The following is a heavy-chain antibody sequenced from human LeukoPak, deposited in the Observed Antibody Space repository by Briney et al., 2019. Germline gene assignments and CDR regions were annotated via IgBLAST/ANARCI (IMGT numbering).Heavy chain of an antibody. CDR1: GYTFTGYY. V-gene: IGHV1-3*01. CDR3: ATDLRMQWPAS. CDR2: ITPANGLT. Sequence: ASVKVSCKASGYTFTGYYMHWVRQAPGQRLEWMGWITPANGLTKFSQKFQGRITITRDTSASTAYMDLSSLQFEDTAVYFCATDLRMQWPASWGQGTLVTVSS. D-gene: IGHD6-19*01. J-gene: IGHJ5*02.